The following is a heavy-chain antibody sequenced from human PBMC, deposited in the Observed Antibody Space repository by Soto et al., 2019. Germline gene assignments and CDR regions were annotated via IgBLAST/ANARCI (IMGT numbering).Heavy chain of an antibody. J-gene: IGHJ6*02. V-gene: IGHV3-30-3*01. CDR3: ARGSDILTGSYDYYGMDV. Sequence: PGGSLRLSCAASGFTFSSYAMHWVRQAPGKGLEWVAVISYDGSNKYYADSVKGRFTISRDNSKNTLYLQMNSLRAEDTAVYYCARGSDILTGSYDYYGMDVWGQGTTVTVSS. CDR1: GFTFSSYA. CDR2: ISYDGSNK. D-gene: IGHD3-9*01.